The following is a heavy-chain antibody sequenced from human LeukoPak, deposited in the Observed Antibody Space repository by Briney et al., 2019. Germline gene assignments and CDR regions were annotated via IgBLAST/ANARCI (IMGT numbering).Heavy chain of an antibody. CDR2: IIPILGIA. V-gene: IGHV1-69*02. CDR1: GGTFSSYT. Sequence: SVKVSCKASGGTFSSYTISWVRQAPGQGLEWVGRIIPILGIANYAQKFQGRVTITADKSTSTAYMELSSLRSEDTAVYYCARAGGSYQPFDYWGQGTLDTVSS. CDR3: ARAGGSYQPFDY. J-gene: IGHJ4*02. D-gene: IGHD1-26*01.